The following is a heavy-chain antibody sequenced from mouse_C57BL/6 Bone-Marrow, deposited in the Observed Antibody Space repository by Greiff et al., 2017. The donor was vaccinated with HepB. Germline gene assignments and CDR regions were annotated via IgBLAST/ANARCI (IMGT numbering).Heavy chain of an antibody. Sequence: VQLQQSGAELMKPGASVKLSCKATGYTFTGYWIEWVKQRPGHGLEWIGEILPGSGSTNYNDKFKGKATFTADTSSNTAYMQLSSLTTEDSAIYYCASPSWFAYWGQGTLVTVSA. CDR3: ASPSWFAY. CDR1: GYTFTGYW. CDR2: ILPGSGST. V-gene: IGHV1-9*01. J-gene: IGHJ3*01.